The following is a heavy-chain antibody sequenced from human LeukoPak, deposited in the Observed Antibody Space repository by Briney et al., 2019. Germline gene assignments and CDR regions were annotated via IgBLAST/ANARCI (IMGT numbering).Heavy chain of an antibody. D-gene: IGHD6-19*01. J-gene: IGHJ4*02. CDR3: ARVVQQWREDYFDY. V-gene: IGHV4-34*01. CDR1: GGSFSGYY. Sequence: SETLSLTCAVYGGSFSGYYWSWIRQPPGKGLEWIGEINHSGSTNYNPSLKSRVTISVDTSKNQFSLKLSSVTAADTAVYYCARVVQQWREDYFDYWGQGTLVTVSS. CDR2: INHSGST.